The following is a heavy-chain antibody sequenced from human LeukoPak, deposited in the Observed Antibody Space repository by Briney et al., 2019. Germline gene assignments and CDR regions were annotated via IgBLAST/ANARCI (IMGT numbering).Heavy chain of an antibody. D-gene: IGHD6-13*01. V-gene: IGHV3-23*01. CDR1: GFTFSDYW. J-gene: IGHJ6*03. Sequence: GGSLRLSCVASGFTFSDYWMHWVRQAPGKGLEWVSAISGSGGSTYYADSVKGRFTISRDNSKNTLYLQMNSLKTEDTAVYYCTRPRTGYSSSWYHDYYYYYMDVWGKGTTVTVSS. CDR2: ISGSGGST. CDR3: TRPRTGYSSSWYHDYYYYYMDV.